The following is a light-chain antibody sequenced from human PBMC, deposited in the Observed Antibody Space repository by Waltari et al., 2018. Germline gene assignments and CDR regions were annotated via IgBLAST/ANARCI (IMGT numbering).Light chain of an antibody. V-gene: IGKV1-9*01. CDR1: QGVSSY. CDR3: QQLSSYPLT. Sequence: IQLTQSPSSLSASVGDRVTITCRASQGVSSYLAWYQQKPGKAPKLLIYDASTLQSGVPSRFGGSGSGTDFTLTISSLQPEDFATYYCQQLSSYPLTFGGGTKVEIK. J-gene: IGKJ4*01. CDR2: DAS.